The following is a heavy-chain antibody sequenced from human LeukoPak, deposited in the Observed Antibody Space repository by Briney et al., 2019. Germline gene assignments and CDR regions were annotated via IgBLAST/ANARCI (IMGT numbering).Heavy chain of an antibody. CDR1: GGSISSYY. D-gene: IGHD5-12*01. Sequence: PSETLSLTCTVSGGSISSYYWSWIRQPAGKGLEWIGRFYSGGSTDYNPSLKSRVTMSVDTSKNQFSLKLSSVTAADTAVYYCARVYSGYDLPGSLANYYSDDWGQGTLVTVSS. J-gene: IGHJ4*02. CDR3: ARVYSGYDLPGSLANYYSDD. CDR2: FYSGGST. V-gene: IGHV4-4*07.